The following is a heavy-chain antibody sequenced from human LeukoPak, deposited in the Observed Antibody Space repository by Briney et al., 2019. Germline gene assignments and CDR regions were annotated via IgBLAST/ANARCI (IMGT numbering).Heavy chain of an antibody. CDR2: INPNSGGT. CDR1: GYTFTGYY. D-gene: IGHD3-22*01. V-gene: IGHV1-2*02. Sequence: ASVKVSCKASGYTFTGYYMHWVRQAPGQGLEWMGWINPNSGGTNYAQKFQGRVTMTRDTSICTAYMELSRLRSDDTAVYYCARFYDSSGYYSFDIWGQGTMVTVSS. CDR3: ARFYDSSGYYSFDI. J-gene: IGHJ3*02.